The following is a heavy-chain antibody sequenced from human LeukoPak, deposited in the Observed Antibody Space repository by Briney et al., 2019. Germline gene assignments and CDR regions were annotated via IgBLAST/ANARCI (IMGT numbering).Heavy chain of an antibody. Sequence: GGSLRLSCAASGFTFSSYAMSWVRQAPGKGLEWVSSISGGGAGTYNANSVKGRFTISRDNSNNTLYLQMNSLRAEDTAVYYCARDNPIPDAFDIWGQGTMVTVSS. V-gene: IGHV3-23*01. CDR2: ISGGGAGT. J-gene: IGHJ3*02. D-gene: IGHD1-14*01. CDR1: GFTFSSYA. CDR3: ARDNPIPDAFDI.